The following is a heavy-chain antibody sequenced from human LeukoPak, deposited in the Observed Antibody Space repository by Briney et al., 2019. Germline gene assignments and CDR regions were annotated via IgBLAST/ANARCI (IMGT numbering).Heavy chain of an antibody. Sequence: SVTVSCKASGYTFTGYYMHWVRQAPGPGLEWMGWINPNSGGTNYAQKFQGRVTMTRDTSISTAYMELSRLRSDDTAVYYCARDKGPWRAARLRWFAPWGQGTLVTVSS. CDR1: GYTFTGYY. D-gene: IGHD6-6*01. J-gene: IGHJ5*02. V-gene: IGHV1-2*02. CDR2: INPNSGGT. CDR3: ARDKGPWRAARLRWFAP.